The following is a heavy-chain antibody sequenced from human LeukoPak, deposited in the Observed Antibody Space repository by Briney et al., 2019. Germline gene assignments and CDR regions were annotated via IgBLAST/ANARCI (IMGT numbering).Heavy chain of an antibody. J-gene: IGHJ6*03. CDR1: GGSISSGRYY. V-gene: IGHV4-61*02. Sequence: PSQTLSLTCTVSGGSISSGRYYWTWIRQPAGKGLEWIGRLYTNDNTNYNPSLESRVSISVDTSKSQFYLQLTSVTAVDTAVYFCARGVVTDDYYMDVWGKGTTVIVSS. CDR3: ARGVVTDDYYMDV. D-gene: IGHD2-21*02. CDR2: LYTNDNT.